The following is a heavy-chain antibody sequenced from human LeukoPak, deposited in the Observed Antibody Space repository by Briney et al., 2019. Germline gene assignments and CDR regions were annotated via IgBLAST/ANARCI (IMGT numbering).Heavy chain of an antibody. CDR1: GGSFSGYY. CDR3: ARGGQAGTGDY. V-gene: IGHV4-59*01. D-gene: IGHD3-10*01. J-gene: IGHJ4*02. CDR2: IYYSGST. Sequence: SETLSLTCAVYGGSFSGYYWSWIRQPPGKGLEWIGYIYYSGSTNYNPSLKSRVTISVDTSKNQFSLKLSSVTAADTAVYYCARGGQAGTGDYWGQGTLVTVSS.